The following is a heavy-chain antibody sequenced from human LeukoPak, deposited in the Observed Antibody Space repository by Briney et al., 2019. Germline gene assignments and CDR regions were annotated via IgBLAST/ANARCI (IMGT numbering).Heavy chain of an antibody. D-gene: IGHD3-3*01. CDR3: ARHGSSGVVITNFDY. V-gene: IGHV4-39*01. Sequence: ETLSLTCSVSGGSISSSKYYWGWIRQPPGKGLEWIGTMFYSGSTYYSPSLKSRVTISVDTSKNQFSLKLSSVTAADTAVYFCARHGSSGVVITNFDYWGQGTLVTVSS. CDR1: GGSISSSKYY. CDR2: MFYSGST. J-gene: IGHJ4*02.